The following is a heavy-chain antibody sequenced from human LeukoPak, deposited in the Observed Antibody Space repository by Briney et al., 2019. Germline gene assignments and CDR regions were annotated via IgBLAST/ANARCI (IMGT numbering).Heavy chain of an antibody. CDR1: GFTFSSYA. CDR2: ISSNGGST. J-gene: IGHJ6*02. CDR3: ARMAVPTDV. V-gene: IGHV3-64*01. D-gene: IGHD2-2*01. Sequence: GGSLRLSCAASGFTFSSYAMHWVRQAPGRGLEYASAISSNGGSTYYANSVKGGFTISRDNSKNTLYLQMGSLRAEDMAVYYCARMAVPTDVWGQGTTVTVSS.